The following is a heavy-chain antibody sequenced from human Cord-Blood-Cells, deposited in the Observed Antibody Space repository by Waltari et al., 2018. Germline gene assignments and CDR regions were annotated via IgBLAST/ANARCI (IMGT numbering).Heavy chain of an antibody. V-gene: IGHV3-7*05. J-gene: IGHJ4*02. CDR3: ALGDHFDY. CDR2: IKQDGSEK. Sequence: EVQLVESGGGLVQPGGSLRLSCASSGFTFSSYWMSWVRQAPGKGMEWVANIKQDGSEKYYVDSVKGRYTISRDNAKNSLYLQMNSLRAEDTAVYYCALGDHFDYWGQGTLVTVSS. CDR1: GFTFSSYW. D-gene: IGHD3-16*01.